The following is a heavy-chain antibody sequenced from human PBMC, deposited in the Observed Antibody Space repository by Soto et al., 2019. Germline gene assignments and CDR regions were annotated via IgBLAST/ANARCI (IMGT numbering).Heavy chain of an antibody. D-gene: IGHD3-10*01. CDR2: ISYDGSNK. CDR1: GFTFSSYG. J-gene: IGHJ4*02. Sequence: GGSLRLSCAASGFTFSSYGMHWVRQAPGKGLEWVAVISYDGSNKYYADSVKGQFTISRDNSKNTLYLQMNSLRAEDTAVYYCAKDPNRLYYYGSGSYYHYWGQGTLVTVSS. V-gene: IGHV3-30*18. CDR3: AKDPNRLYYYGSGSYYHY.